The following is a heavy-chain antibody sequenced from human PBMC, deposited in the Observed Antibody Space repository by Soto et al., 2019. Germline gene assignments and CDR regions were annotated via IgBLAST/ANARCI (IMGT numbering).Heavy chain of an antibody. V-gene: IGHV3-7*05. J-gene: IGHJ3*02. Sequence: GGSLRLSCAASGFTFSSYWMNWVRQAPGKGLEWVANIKQDGGEKYYVDSVKGRFTISRDNAQNSLYLQMNSLRAEDGAVYYCASSYTGMIWRAFDIGGKGTRVT. D-gene: IGHD5-18*01. CDR2: IKQDGGEK. CDR1: GFTFSSYW. CDR3: ASSYTGMIWRAFDI.